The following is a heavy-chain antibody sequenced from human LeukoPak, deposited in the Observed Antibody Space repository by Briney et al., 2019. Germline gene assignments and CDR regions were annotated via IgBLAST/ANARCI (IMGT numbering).Heavy chain of an antibody. CDR1: GYSINNYW. CDR2: IYPADSDI. CDR3: ARQEYCSGGSCYTWFDP. D-gene: IGHD2-15*01. Sequence: GESLQISCKGSGYSINNYWIGWVRQIPGKGLEWMGIIYPADSDIRYSPSFQGQVTISADKSISTAYLQWSSLKASDTAMYYCARQEYCSGGSCYTWFDPWGQGTLVTVSS. V-gene: IGHV5-51*01. J-gene: IGHJ5*02.